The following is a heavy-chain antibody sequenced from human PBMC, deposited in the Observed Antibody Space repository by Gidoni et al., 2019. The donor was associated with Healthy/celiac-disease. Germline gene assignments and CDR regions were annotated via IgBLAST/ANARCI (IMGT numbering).Heavy chain of an antibody. J-gene: IGHJ4*02. CDR3: ARDPSIAAPEDY. Sequence: QVQLVESGGGLVKTGGSLRRSCADSGVTFSDYYMSWIRQAPGKGLEWVSYISSSGSTIYYADSVKGRFTISRDNAKNSLYLQMNSLRAEDTAVYYCARDPSIAAPEDYWGQGTLVTVSS. CDR2: ISSSGSTI. CDR1: GVTFSDYY. D-gene: IGHD6-6*01. V-gene: IGHV3-11*01.